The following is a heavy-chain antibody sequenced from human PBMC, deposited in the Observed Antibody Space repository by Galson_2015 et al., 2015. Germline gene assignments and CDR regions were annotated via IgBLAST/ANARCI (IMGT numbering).Heavy chain of an antibody. Sequence: SLRLSCAASGFTFSDSAMHWVRQASGRGLEWVGRIRSKTNNYATAYAASMKGRFTISRDDSKNTAFLQMNSLKTEDTAVYYCTRLAGDHGGNVHDYWGQGTLVTVPS. J-gene: IGHJ4*02. CDR1: GFTFSDSA. D-gene: IGHD4-23*01. CDR2: IRSKTNNYAT. CDR3: TRLAGDHGGNVHDY. V-gene: IGHV3-73*01.